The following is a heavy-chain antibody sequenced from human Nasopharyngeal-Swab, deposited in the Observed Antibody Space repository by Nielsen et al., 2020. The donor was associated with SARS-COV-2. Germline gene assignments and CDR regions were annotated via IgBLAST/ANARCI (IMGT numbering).Heavy chain of an antibody. V-gene: IGHV1-2*06. Sequence: ASVKVSCQASGYTFSDYYMHWLRQAPGQGLEWMGRVNPNSGDTIYAQEFQGRVTMTGDTSIGTAYMELRRLISDDTAVYYCVRDDGGVPGIPETGPPGAFWGQGTLVTVSS. CDR3: VRDDGGVPGIPETGPPGAF. CDR2: VNPNSGDT. D-gene: IGHD6-13*01. J-gene: IGHJ4*02. CDR1: GYTFSDYY.